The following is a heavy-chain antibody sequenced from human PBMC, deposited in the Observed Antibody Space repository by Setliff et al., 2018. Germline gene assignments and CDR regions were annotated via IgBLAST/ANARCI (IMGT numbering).Heavy chain of an antibody. V-gene: IGHV4-4*08. CDR3: ARVIAVAAPFDY. CDR2: IYTSGST. CDR1: GGSISSYY. D-gene: IGHD6-19*01. J-gene: IGHJ4*02. Sequence: KPSETLSLTCTVSGGSISSYYWSWIRQPPGKGLEWIGYIYTSGSTNYNPSLKSRVTISVDTSKNQFSLKLSSVTAADTAVYYCARVIAVAAPFDYWGQGTLVTVSS.